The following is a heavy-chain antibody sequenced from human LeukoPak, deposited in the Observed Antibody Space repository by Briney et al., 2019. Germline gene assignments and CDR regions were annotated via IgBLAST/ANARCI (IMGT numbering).Heavy chain of an antibody. CDR2: IYGSGRT. CDR1: SGSTSDYH. CDR3: ARGNGGYKFDP. D-gene: IGHD5-24*01. J-gene: IGHJ5*02. Sequence: SETLSLTCSVSSGSTSDYHWTWIRQPPGKALEYIGYIYGSGRTYYNPSLKSRATISFDTSKNQFSLKLGSVTAADTAVYYCARGNGGYKFDPWGQGTLVIVSS. V-gene: IGHV4-59*01.